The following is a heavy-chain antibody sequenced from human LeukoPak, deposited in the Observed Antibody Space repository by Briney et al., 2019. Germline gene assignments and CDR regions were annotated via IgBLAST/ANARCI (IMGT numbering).Heavy chain of an antibody. CDR2: ISTRGTT. CDR1: GDSLSSGPYF. CDR3: ARDLLRGESGSWFEAFDI. J-gene: IGHJ3*02. Sequence: PSETLSLTCTVSGDSLSSGPYFWNWVRQPAGKGLEWIGRISTRGTTTYNPSHKSRLTLSVDTSNNQFSLSLNSVTAADTAIYYCARDLLRGESGSWFEAFDIWGQGTMVTVSS. D-gene: IGHD6-13*01. V-gene: IGHV4-61*02.